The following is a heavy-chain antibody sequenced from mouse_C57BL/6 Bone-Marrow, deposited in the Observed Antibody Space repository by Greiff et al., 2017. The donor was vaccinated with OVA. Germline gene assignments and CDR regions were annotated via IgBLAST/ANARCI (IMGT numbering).Heavy chain of an antibody. V-gene: IGHV2-2*01. CDR2: IWSGGST. J-gene: IGHJ4*01. CDR1: GFSLTSYG. Sequence: VQLQESGPGLVQPSQRLSITCTVSGFSLTSYGVHWVRQSPGKGLEWLGVIWSGGSTDYNAAFISRLSISKDNSKSQVFFKMNSLQADDTAIYYCARRRTGLPYYYAMDYWGQGTSVTVSS. CDR3: ARRRTGLPYYYAMDY.